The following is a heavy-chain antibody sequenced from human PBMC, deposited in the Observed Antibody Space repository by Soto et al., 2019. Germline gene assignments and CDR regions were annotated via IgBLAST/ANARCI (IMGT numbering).Heavy chain of an antibody. D-gene: IGHD3-22*01. J-gene: IGHJ4*01. CDR1: GLTFSVYT. Sequence: QVQVVESGGGVVQPGRSLRLSCATSGLTFSVYTMHWVRQAPGKGLQWVALISYDGFNKHYAESVKGRFTISRDNSKNTLYLQINSLRAEDTAVYYCARDCSSNSRGYALDYWGRETLVTVSS. CDR2: ISYDGFNK. V-gene: IGHV3-30-3*01. CDR3: ARDCSSNSRGYALDY.